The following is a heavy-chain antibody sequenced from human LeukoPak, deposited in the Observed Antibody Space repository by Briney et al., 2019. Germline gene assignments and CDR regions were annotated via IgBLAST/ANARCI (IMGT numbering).Heavy chain of an antibody. CDR1: GFTFSTYW. J-gene: IGHJ4*02. Sequence: GGSLRLSCEASGFTFSTYWMSWVRQAPGKGLEWVANIKQDGSEKYYVDSAKGRFTISRDNAKNSLYLQMNSLRAEDTAMYYCARDSAGNDYWGQGTLVTVSS. V-gene: IGHV3-7*01. CDR3: ARDSAGNDY. CDR2: IKQDGSEK. D-gene: IGHD6-13*01.